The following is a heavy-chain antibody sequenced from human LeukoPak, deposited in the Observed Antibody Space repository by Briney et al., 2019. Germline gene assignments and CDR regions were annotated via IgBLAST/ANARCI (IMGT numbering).Heavy chain of an antibody. Sequence: GGSLRLSCAAPGFTLSTYEMSWVRQAPGKGLEWVSYISSSGSVIYYADSVKGRFTISRDKAKNSLYLHMNSLRAEDTAVYYCAKPRWGTRYFDHWGQGTLVTVSS. CDR3: AKPRWGTRYFDH. CDR1: GFTLSTYE. V-gene: IGHV3-48*03. CDR2: ISSSGSVI. D-gene: IGHD3-16*01. J-gene: IGHJ4*02.